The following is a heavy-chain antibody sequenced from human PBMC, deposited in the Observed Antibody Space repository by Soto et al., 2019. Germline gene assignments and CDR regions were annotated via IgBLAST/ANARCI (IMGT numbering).Heavy chain of an antibody. Sequence: QVKLVQSGAEEKKPGASVKVSCKASGYTFTSYAMHWLRQAPGQRLEWMGWINAGNGNTKYSQKFQGRVTITRDTSASTAYMELSSLRSEGTAVYYCARDPSYYGLDVWGQGTTVTVSS. V-gene: IGHV1-3*05. CDR1: GYTFTSYA. J-gene: IGHJ6*02. CDR3: ARDPSYYGLDV. CDR2: INAGNGNT.